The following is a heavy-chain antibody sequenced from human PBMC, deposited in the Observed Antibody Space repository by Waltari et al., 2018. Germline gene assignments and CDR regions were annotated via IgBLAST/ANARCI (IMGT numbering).Heavy chain of an antibody. V-gene: IGHV4-31*03. CDR2: IYHSGST. CDR1: GGSISSGGYY. CDR3: ARWKWLSVDY. J-gene: IGHJ4*02. D-gene: IGHD3-22*01. Sequence: QVQLQESGPGLVKPSHTLSLTCTVSGGSISSGGYYWSWIRQHPGKGLEWIGYIYHSGSTYYNPSLKSRVTISVDRSKNQFSLKLSSVTAADTAVYYCARWKWLSVDYWGQGTLVTVSS.